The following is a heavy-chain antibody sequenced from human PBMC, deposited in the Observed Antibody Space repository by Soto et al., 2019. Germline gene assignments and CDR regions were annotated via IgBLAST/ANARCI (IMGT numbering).Heavy chain of an antibody. D-gene: IGHD2-8*02. V-gene: IGHV3-23*01. CDR1: GFTFSSYA. CDR2: ISGSGGST. J-gene: IGHJ4*02. Sequence: GGSLRLSCAASGFTFSSYAMSWVRQAPGKGLEWVSAISGSGGSTYYADSVKGRFTISRDNSKNTLYLQRHSLRAEDTAVYYCAKGLLEKGIGSGRVWGQGTLVTVSS. CDR3: AKGLLEKGIGSGRV.